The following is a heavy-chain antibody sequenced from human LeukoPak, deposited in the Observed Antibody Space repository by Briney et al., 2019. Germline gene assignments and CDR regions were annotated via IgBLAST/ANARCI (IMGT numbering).Heavy chain of an antibody. CDR1: GFTFSSYG. J-gene: IGHJ3*02. CDR2: IRYDGSNK. CDR3: AKDSGVVARPHGAFDI. Sequence: PGGSLRLSCAASGFTFSSYGMPWVRQAPGKGLEWVAFIRYDGSNKYYADSVKGRFTISRDNSKNTLYLQMNSLRAEDTAVYYCAKDSGVVARPHGAFDIWGQGTMVTVSS. D-gene: IGHD3-22*01. V-gene: IGHV3-30*02.